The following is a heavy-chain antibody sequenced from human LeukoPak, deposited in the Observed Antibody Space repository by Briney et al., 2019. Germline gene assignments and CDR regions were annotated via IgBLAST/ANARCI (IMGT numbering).Heavy chain of an antibody. D-gene: IGHD3-10*01. CDR2: INPNSGGT. CDR1: GYTFTGYY. J-gene: IGHJ5*02. Sequence: ASVKVSCKASGYTFTGYYMHWVRQAPGQGLEWMGWINPNSGGTNYAQKFQGRVTMTRDTSIGTAYMELSRLRSDDTAVYYCARLYGSGSYGEYNWFDPWGQGTLVTVSS. V-gene: IGHV1-2*02. CDR3: ARLYGSGSYGEYNWFDP.